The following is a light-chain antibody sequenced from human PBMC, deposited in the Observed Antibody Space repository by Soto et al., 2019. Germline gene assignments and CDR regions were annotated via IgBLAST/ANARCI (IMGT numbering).Light chain of an antibody. CDR1: SSDVGGYNY. CDR2: DVS. V-gene: IGLV2-14*01. CDR3: SSYTSSSTYG. J-gene: IGLJ1*01. Sequence: QSVLTQPASVSGSPGQSITISCTGTSSDVGGYNYVSWYQQHPGKAPKLMIYDVSNRPSGVSNRFSGSKSGNTASLTISGLQAEDEADYYRSSYTSSSTYGFGTGTKVTVL.